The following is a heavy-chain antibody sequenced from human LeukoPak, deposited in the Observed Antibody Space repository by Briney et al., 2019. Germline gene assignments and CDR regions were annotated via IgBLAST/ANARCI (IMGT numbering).Heavy chain of an antibody. CDR1: GDSVTSSSYC. CDR3: VRHRSWQAWLDP. Sequence: SETLSLTCTVAGDSVTSSSYCWGWIRQPPGKGLEWIGCIYYSGSSYYNSSLNSRVTISVDTSKNEFSLRLKSVTATDTALYYCVRHRSWQAWLDPWGQGTLVTVSS. CDR2: IYYSGSS. V-gene: IGHV4-39*01. J-gene: IGHJ5*02.